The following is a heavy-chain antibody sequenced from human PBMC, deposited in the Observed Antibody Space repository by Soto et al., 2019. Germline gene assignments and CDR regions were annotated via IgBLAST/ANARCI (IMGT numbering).Heavy chain of an antibody. CDR2: IYPGDSDT. V-gene: IGHV5-51*01. D-gene: IGHD6-6*01. CDR3: ARRLYSSSSRAYFDY. CDR1: GYSFTSYW. J-gene: IGHJ4*02. Sequence: GESLKISCKGSGYSFTSYWIGWVRQMPGKGLEWMGIIYPGDSDTRYSPSFQGQVTISADKSISTAYLQWSSLKASDTAMYYCARRLYSSSSRAYFDYWGQGTLVTVSS.